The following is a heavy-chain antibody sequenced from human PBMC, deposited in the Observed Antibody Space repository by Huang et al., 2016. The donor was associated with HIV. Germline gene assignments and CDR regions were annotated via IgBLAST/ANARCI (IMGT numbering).Heavy chain of an antibody. J-gene: IGHJ1*01. Sequence: QVQLVESGGGVVQPGRSLRLSCAASGFIFSNYGMHWVRQGPGKGLEWVELISYDGSNKYYTDSVKGRFSISRDNSKNTLYLQMNSLRAEDTAVYYCALKGDSSGWEYFRHWGQGTLVTVSS. CDR3: ALKGDSSGWEYFRH. V-gene: IGHV3-30*03. CDR2: ISYDGSNK. CDR1: GFIFSNYG. D-gene: IGHD6-19*01.